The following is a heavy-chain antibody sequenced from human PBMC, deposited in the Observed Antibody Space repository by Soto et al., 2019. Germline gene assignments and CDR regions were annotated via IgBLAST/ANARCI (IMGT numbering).Heavy chain of an antibody. J-gene: IGHJ4*02. D-gene: IGHD6-19*01. V-gene: IGHV3-23*01. CDR1: GFTFSSYA. Sequence: GGSLRLSCAASGFTFSSYAMSWVRQAPGKGLEWVSAISGSGGSTYYAESGKGRFTISRDNSKNTLYLQMNSLRAEDTAVYYCAKVEGGPVSGWFGYYFDYWGQGTLVTVSS. CDR3: AKVEGGPVSGWFGYYFDY. CDR2: ISGSGGST.